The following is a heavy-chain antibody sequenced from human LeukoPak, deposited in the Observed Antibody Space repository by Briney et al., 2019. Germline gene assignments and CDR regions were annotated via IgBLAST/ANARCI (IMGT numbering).Heavy chain of an antibody. CDR3: TRRAPTSYGHYLDS. J-gene: IGHJ4*02. D-gene: IGHD3-10*01. Sequence: PSETLSLTCTVSGDYISSYYWSWIRQTPGKGLEWIGYIHTNGRTNYSPSLQSRVTMSVDSSKNQLSLMLSSVTAADTAVYYCTRRAPTSYGHYLDSWGQGTLVTVSS. V-gene: IGHV4-4*09. CDR1: GDYISSYY. CDR2: IHTNGRT.